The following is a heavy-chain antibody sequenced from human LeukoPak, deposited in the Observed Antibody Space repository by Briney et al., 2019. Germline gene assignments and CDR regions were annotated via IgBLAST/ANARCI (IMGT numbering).Heavy chain of an antibody. V-gene: IGHV3-21*01. Sequence: GGSLRISCAASGFTFSSYSMNWVRQAPGKGLEWVSSISSSSSYIYYADSVKGRFTISRDNAKNSLYLQMNSLRAEDTAVYYCASIPGYSSSSGGWGQGTLVTVSS. CDR1: GFTFSSYS. J-gene: IGHJ4*02. CDR2: ISSSSSYI. CDR3: ASIPGYSSSSGG. D-gene: IGHD6-6*01.